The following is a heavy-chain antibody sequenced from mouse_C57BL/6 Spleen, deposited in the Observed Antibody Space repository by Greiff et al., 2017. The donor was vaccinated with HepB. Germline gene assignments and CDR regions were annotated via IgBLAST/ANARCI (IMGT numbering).Heavy chain of an antibody. CDR2: ISDGGSYT. J-gene: IGHJ2*01. CDR1: GFTFSSYA. Sequence: EVQWVESGGGLVKPGGSLKLSCAASGFTFSSYAMSWVRQTPEKRLEWVATISDGGSYTYYPDNVKGRFTISRDNAKNNLYLQMSHLKSEDTAMYYCARGGVITTVVAPDYWGQGTTLTVSS. D-gene: IGHD1-1*01. V-gene: IGHV5-4*01. CDR3: ARGGVITTVVAPDY.